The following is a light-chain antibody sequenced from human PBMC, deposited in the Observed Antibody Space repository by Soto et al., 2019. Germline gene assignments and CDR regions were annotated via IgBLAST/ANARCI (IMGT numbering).Light chain of an antibody. CDR2: KAS. V-gene: IGKV1-5*03. Sequence: DIQMTQSPSTLSASVGDRVTITCRASQSISSWLAWYQQKPGKAPKLLIYKASSLESGVPSRFSGSGSGTEFTLTISSLQPDDFATYYCQQRGTFGQGTKLEIE. CDR1: QSISSW. J-gene: IGKJ2*01. CDR3: QQRGT.